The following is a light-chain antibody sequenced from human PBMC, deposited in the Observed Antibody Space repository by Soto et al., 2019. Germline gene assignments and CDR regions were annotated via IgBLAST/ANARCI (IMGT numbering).Light chain of an antibody. V-gene: IGKV3-20*01. CDR1: QSVNINY. J-gene: IGKJ1*01. CDR2: GAS. CDR3: KQYDSSPRT. Sequence: EIVLTQSPGTLSLSPGERATLSCRASQSVNINYLAWYQQKPGQGPRLLMYGASSRATGIPDMFSGSGSGTDFPLTINRMDHEDFAVYYCKQYDSSPRTFGQGPRVDIK.